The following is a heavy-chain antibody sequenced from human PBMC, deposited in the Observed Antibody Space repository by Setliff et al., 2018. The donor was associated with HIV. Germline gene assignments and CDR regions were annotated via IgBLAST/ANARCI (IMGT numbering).Heavy chain of an antibody. CDR1: GGSISSSNW. CDR3: ASVPMEYSGYNSDSGSYYYHYGLDV. V-gene: IGHV4-4*02. CDR2: TYHSGST. D-gene: IGHD5-12*01. Sequence: SETLSLTCAVSGGSISSSNWWSWVRQPPGKGLEWIGETYHSGSTNYNPSLKSRVTISVDKSKNQFSLKLSSVTAADTAVYYCASVPMEYSGYNSDSGSYYYHYGLDVWGQGTTVTV. J-gene: IGHJ6*02.